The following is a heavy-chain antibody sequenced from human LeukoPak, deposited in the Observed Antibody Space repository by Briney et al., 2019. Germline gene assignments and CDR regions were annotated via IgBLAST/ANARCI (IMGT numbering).Heavy chain of an antibody. CDR2: IDSSGGTI. CDR1: GFTFSDYY. Sequence: GGSLRLSCLASGFTFSDYYMTWIRQTPGKGLDWVAYIDSSGGTIYYADSVTGRFTVSRDNSKDMLHLQMNSLRAEDTAVYFCGKDADYYDSTSYSDYWGQGTLVTVSS. V-gene: IGHV3-11*01. D-gene: IGHD3-22*01. CDR3: GKDADYYDSTSYSDY. J-gene: IGHJ4*02.